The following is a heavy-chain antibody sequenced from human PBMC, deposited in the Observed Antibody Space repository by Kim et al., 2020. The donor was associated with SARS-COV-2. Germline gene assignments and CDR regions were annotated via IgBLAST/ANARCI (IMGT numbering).Heavy chain of an antibody. CDR1: GGSISSSNW. J-gene: IGHJ6*02. D-gene: IGHD6-13*01. Sequence: SETLSLTCAVSGGSISSSNWWSWVRQPPGKGLEWIGEIYHSGSTNYNPSLKSRVTISVDKSKNQFSLKLSSVTAADTAVCYCARVSPRRSIAPLLRPSGMDVWGQGTTVTVSS. V-gene: IGHV4-4*02. CDR3: ARVSPRRSIAPLLRPSGMDV. CDR2: IYHSGST.